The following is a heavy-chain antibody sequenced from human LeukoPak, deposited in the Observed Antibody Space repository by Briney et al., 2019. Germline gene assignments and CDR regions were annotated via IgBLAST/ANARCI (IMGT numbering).Heavy chain of an antibody. CDR1: GYTFTSYA. Sequence: ASVKVSCKASGYTFTSYAMHWVRQAPRQPLEWLGWINAVNGNTKYSQKFHRRVTITRDTSASTAYMELSSLTSADTAIYCCARSTLLESSGWFNYWGQGTLVTVSS. CDR2: INAVNGNT. CDR3: ARSTLLESSGWFNY. D-gene: IGHD6-19*01. J-gene: IGHJ4*02. V-gene: IGHV1-3*01.